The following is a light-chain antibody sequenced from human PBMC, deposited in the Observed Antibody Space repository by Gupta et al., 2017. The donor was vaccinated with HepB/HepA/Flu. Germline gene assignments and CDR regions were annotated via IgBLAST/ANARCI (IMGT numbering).Light chain of an antibody. CDR1: SSNIGGNT. Sequence: QSVLTQPPSASGTPGQSVTIYCSGSSSNIGGNTVNWYQQLPGTAPKLLIYRNNQRHSGVPDRFSGSKSGTSASLAINGLQPEDEADYYCAAWDDSLNGWVFGGGTKLTVL. CDR2: RNN. V-gene: IGLV1-44*01. CDR3: AAWDDSLNGWV. J-gene: IGLJ3*02.